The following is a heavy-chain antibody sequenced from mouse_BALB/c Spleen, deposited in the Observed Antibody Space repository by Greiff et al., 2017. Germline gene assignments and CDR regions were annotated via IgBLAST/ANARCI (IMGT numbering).Heavy chain of an antibody. CDR1: GFSLTSYG. CDR2: IWAGGST. J-gene: IGHJ1*01. D-gene: IGHD1-1*01. Sequence: QVQLKESGPGLVAPSQSLSITCTVSGFSLTSYGVHWVRQPPGKGLEWLGVIWAGGSTNYNSALMSRLSISKDNSKSQVFLKMNSLQTYDTAMYYCARGNYGSSWYFDVWGAGTTVTVSS. CDR3: ARGNYGSSWYFDV. V-gene: IGHV2-9*02.